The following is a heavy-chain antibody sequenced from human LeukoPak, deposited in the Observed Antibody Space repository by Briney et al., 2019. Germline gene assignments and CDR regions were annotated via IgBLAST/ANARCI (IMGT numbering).Heavy chain of an antibody. CDR1: GFTVSSNY. CDR3: ARDSRGSGWYRGPQDY. J-gene: IGHJ4*02. CDR2: IYSGGST. Sequence: QTGGSLRLSCAASGFTVSSNYMSWVRQAPGKGLEWVSVIYSGGSTYYADSVKGRFTISRDNSKNTLYLQMNSLRAEDTAVYYCARDSRGSGWYRGPQDYWGQGTLVTVSS. V-gene: IGHV3-53*01. D-gene: IGHD6-19*01.